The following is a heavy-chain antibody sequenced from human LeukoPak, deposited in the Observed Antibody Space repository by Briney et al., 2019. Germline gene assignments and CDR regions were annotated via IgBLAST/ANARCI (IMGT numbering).Heavy chain of an antibody. CDR3: ATEPSRSYSFDHLDF. D-gene: IGHD5-12*01. CDR2: VVPMFGIR. Sequence: GAAVTLSCKTSGGTFNNYAISWVRQAPGQGLEWMGRVVPMFGIRNYPQTFRGRVNITADKATNTVYMELRSLRAEDTAIYYCATEPSRSYSFDHLDFWGLGAPVSVSS. CDR1: GGTFNNYA. J-gene: IGHJ4*02. V-gene: IGHV1-69*04.